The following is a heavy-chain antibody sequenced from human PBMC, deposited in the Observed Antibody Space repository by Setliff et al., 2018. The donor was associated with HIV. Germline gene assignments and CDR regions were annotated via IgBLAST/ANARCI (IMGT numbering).Heavy chain of an antibody. CDR3: ARGGARSHGATRVAGAFDI. D-gene: IGHD1-26*01. J-gene: IGHJ3*02. V-gene: IGHV1-46*01. CDR1: GYIFTDFY. Sequence: ASVKVSCKASGYIFTDFYIHWVRQASGQGLEWMGRINPDSGGSTSYAQKFQGRVTMTRDTSTSTVYMELSSLRSEDTAVYYCARGGARSHGATRVAGAFDIWGQGAMVTVSS. CDR2: INPDSGGST.